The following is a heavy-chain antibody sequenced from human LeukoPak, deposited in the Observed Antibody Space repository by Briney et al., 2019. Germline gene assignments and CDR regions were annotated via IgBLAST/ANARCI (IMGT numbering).Heavy chain of an antibody. Sequence: SGTLSLTCAVSGGSITSSNWWSWVHQPPGKGLEWIGEIYHSGSTNYNPSLKIRVTMSVDKSKNQFSLKLNSVTAADTAVYYCARRSTVTTFDYWGQGTLVTVSS. CDR2: IYHSGST. V-gene: IGHV4-4*02. D-gene: IGHD4-17*01. CDR1: GGSITSSNW. J-gene: IGHJ4*02. CDR3: ARRSTVTTFDY.